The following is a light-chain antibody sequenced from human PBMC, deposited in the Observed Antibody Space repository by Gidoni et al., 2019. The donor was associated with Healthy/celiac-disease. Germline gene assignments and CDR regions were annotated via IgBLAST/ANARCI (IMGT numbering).Light chain of an antibody. Sequence: EIVLTQSPGTLSLSPGERATLSCRASQSVSSSYLAWYQQKPGQAPRLLTYGASSRATGIPDRFSGSGSGTDFTLTISRLEPEDFAVYYCQQYGSSPPYTFXQXTKLEIK. CDR2: GAS. CDR1: QSVSSSY. V-gene: IGKV3-20*01. J-gene: IGKJ2*01. CDR3: QQYGSSPPYT.